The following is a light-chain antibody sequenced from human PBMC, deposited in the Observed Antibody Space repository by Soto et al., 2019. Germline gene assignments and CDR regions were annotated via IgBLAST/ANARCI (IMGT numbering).Light chain of an antibody. V-gene: IGKV2-28*01. CDR2: LGS. J-gene: IGKJ2*01. Sequence: DIVMTQSPLSLPVTPGEPASISCRSSQSLLHSYGYNYLDSYLQKPVQSPPLLISLGSLRAGGGPARFCGSRSCTDFMLTISRVEADDIGVYYCIQVQQTPPYSFGQGTKLEI. CDR3: IQVQQTPPYS. CDR1: QSLLHSYGYNY.